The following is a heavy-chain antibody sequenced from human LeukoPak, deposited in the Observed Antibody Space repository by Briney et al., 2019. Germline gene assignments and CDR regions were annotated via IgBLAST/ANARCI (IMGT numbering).Heavy chain of an antibody. CDR3: AKDRVRRFFERLGELSPRSYFDY. D-gene: IGHD3-16*02. CDR2: ISYDGSNK. J-gene: IGHJ4*02. Sequence: GGSLRLSCAASGFTSSSYGMHWVRQAPGKGLEWVAVISYDGSNKYYADSVKGRFTISRDNSKNTLYLQMNSLRAEDTAVYYCAKDRVRRFFERLGELSPRSYFDYWGQGTLVTVSS. V-gene: IGHV3-30*18. CDR1: GFTSSSYG.